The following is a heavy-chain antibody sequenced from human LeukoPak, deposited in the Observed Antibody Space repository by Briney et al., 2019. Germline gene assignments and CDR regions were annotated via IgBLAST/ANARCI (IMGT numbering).Heavy chain of an antibody. CDR2: INHSGST. D-gene: IGHD6-19*01. CDR1: GGSFSGYY. Sequence: KPSETLSLTCAVYGGSFSGYYWSWIRQPPGKGLEWIGEINHSGSTNYNPSLKSRVTISVDTSKNQFPLKLSSVTAADTAVYYCARGAVAPFDYWGQGTLVTVSS. V-gene: IGHV4-34*01. J-gene: IGHJ4*02. CDR3: ARGAVAPFDY.